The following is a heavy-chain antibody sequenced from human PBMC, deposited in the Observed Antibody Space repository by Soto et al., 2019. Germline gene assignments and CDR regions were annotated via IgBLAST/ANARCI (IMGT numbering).Heavy chain of an antibody. J-gene: IGHJ3*02. CDR2: IIPIFGTA. CDR3: ARALMDYDILTGYYSDAFDI. Sequence: SVKVSCKASGGTFSSYAISWVRQAPGQGLEWMGGIIPIFGTANYAQKFQGRVTITADESTSTAYMELSSLRSEDTAVYYCARALMDYDILTGYYSDAFDIWGQGTMVTVSS. CDR1: GGTFSSYA. D-gene: IGHD3-9*01. V-gene: IGHV1-69*13.